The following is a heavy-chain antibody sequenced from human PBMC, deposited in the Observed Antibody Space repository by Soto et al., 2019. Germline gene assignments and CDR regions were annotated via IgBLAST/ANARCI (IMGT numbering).Heavy chain of an antibody. CDR1: GFTFSSYA. J-gene: IGHJ4*02. CDR2: ISGSGGST. V-gene: IGHV3-23*01. D-gene: IGHD3-3*01. Sequence: GGSLRLSCAASGFTFSSYAMSWVRQAPGKGLEWVSAISGSGGSTYYADSVKGRFTISRDNSKNTLYLQMNSRRAEDTAVYYCAKDADYDFWSGYEGSYYFDYWGQGTLVTVSS. CDR3: AKDADYDFWSGYEGSYYFDY.